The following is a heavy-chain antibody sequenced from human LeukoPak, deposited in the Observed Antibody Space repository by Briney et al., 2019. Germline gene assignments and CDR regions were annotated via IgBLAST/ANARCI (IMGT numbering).Heavy chain of an antibody. CDR2: MNPNSGNT. J-gene: IGHJ3*02. Sequence: ASVKVSCKASGYTFTSYDIIWVRQATGQGLEWMGWMNPNSGNTGYAQKFQGRVTMTRNTSISTAYMELSSQRSEDTAVYYCARETPSPRYSYGYNDAFDIWGQGTMVTVSS. CDR1: GYTFTSYD. CDR3: ARETPSPRYSYGYNDAFDI. D-gene: IGHD5-18*01. V-gene: IGHV1-8*01.